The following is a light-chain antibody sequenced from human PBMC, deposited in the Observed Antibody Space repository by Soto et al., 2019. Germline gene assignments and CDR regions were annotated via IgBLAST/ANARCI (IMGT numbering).Light chain of an antibody. CDR2: DAS. V-gene: IGKV1D-13*01. CDR1: QDISTL. CDR3: QQFYDYPLT. J-gene: IGKJ4*01. Sequence: AFQLTQSPSSLSASVGDRVTITCRASQDISTLFAWYQQKPGKAPKLLIYDASSLESGVPSRFSGSGSGADFTLTISSXQPEDFATYYCQQFYDYPLTFGGGTKVDTK.